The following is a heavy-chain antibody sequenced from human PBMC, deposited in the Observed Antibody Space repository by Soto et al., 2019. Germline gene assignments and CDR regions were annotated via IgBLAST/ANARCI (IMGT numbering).Heavy chain of an antibody. D-gene: IGHD2-15*01. CDR1: GFTFSSYA. J-gene: IGHJ4*02. CDR3: AKVGPAVVVAATLPYFDY. Sequence: EVQLFESGGGLVQPGGPLRLSCAASGFTFSSYAMSWVRQAPGKGLDWVSGISGSGGSTYYADSVKGRFTIARDNSENTLYLQMNSLRAEDTAVYYCAKVGPAVVVAATLPYFDYWGQGTLVTVSS. V-gene: IGHV3-23*01. CDR2: ISGSGGST.